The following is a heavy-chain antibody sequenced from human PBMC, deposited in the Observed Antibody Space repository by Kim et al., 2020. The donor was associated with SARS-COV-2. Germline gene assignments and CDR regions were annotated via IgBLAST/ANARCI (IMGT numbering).Heavy chain of an antibody. CDR3: AKTENRFPITIFGVVTGGDAFDI. V-gene: IGHV3-33*06. D-gene: IGHD3-3*01. CDR1: GFTFSSYA. J-gene: IGHJ3*02. CDR2: IWYDGSNK. Sequence: GGSLRLSCAASGFTFSSYAMYWVRQAPGKGLEWVAVIWYDGSNKYYADSVKGRFTISRDNSKNTLYLQMNSLRAEDTAVYYCAKTENRFPITIFGVVTGGDAFDIWGQGTMVTVSS.